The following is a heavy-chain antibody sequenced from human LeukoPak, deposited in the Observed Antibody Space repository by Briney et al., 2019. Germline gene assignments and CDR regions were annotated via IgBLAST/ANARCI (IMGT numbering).Heavy chain of an antibody. D-gene: IGHD3-16*01. CDR3: ARDPGWGALDY. CDR1: GFDVGRNY. Sequence: GGSLRLSCAASGFDVGRNYMTWVRQAPGKGPEWVANMNVDGSQKYPGDSVGGRFTISRDNVKNTLYLQMNSLRVEDTAVYYCARDPGWGALDYWGQGALVIVSS. V-gene: IGHV3-7*03. CDR2: MNVDGSQK. J-gene: IGHJ4*02.